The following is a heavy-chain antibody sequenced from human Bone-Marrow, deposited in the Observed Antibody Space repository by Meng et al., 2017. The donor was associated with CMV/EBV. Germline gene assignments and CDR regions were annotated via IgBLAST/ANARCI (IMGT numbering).Heavy chain of an antibody. Sequence: GESLKISCAASGFTFSTSSMNWVRQAPGKGLEWVSSITSSSNYIYYADSVKGRFTISRDNAKNSLYLQMNSLRAEDTAVYYCARDLAVGSFDYWGQGTLVTVSS. CDR3: ARDLAVGSFDY. CDR1: GFTFSTSS. J-gene: IGHJ4*02. V-gene: IGHV3-21*01. CDR2: ITSSSNYI. D-gene: IGHD6-19*01.